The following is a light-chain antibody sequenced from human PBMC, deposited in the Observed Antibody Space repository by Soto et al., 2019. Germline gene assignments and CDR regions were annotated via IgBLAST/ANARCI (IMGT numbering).Light chain of an antibody. J-gene: IGLJ2*01. CDR3: QSYESSLSGWI. CDR1: SSNIGAGYD. V-gene: IGLV1-40*01. CDR2: GNT. Sequence: QPGLTQPPSMSGAPGQGVTISCTGSSSNIGAGYDVHWYQQVPGTAPKLLIYGNTNRPSGVPDRFSASKSGTSASLAISGLQAEDEADYYCQSYESSLSGWIFGGGTKLTVL.